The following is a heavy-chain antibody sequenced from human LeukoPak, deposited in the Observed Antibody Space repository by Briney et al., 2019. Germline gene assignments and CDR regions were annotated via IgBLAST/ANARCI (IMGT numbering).Heavy chain of an antibody. J-gene: IGHJ3*01. CDR2: SYHDGYT. V-gene: IGHV4-59*01. CDR3: AAWFGAIDAFTL. D-gene: IGHD3-10*01. CDR1: GGSITNYY. Sequence: SETLSLTCSVSGGSITNYYWSWIRQPPGKGLEWLGYSYHDGYTNYNPSLNGRVTISVDTSKSQFSLKLTSVTAADTAVYYCAAWFGAIDAFTLWGLGTMVTVSS.